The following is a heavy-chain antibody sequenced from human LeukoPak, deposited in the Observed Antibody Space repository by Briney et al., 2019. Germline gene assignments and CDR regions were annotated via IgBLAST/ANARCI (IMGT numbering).Heavy chain of an antibody. V-gene: IGHV1-46*01. CDR3: ASLISMVRGEGRPFDY. CDR2: INPSGGTT. J-gene: IGHJ4*02. CDR1: GYTFTSYH. D-gene: IGHD3-10*01. Sequence: RASVKVSCKASGYTFTSYHMHWVRQAPGQGLEWMGIINPSGGTTNYAQKFRGRVTMTRDMSTSTVYMELSSLRSDDTAVYYCASLISMVRGEGRPFDYWGQGTLVTVSS.